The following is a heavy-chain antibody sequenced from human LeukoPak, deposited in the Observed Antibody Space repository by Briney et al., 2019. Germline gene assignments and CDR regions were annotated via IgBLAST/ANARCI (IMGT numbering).Heavy chain of an antibody. CDR2: ITPFNGNT. CDR3: ATGGTDFWSGGDYYMDV. Sequence: SVKVSCKASGYTFTSYDINWLRQATGQALEWMGWITPFNGNTNYAQKFQDRVTITRDRSMSTAYMELSSLRSEDTAMYYCATGGTDFWSGGDYYMDVWGKGTTVTVSS. CDR1: GYTFTSYD. J-gene: IGHJ6*03. V-gene: IGHV1-45*02. D-gene: IGHD3-3*01.